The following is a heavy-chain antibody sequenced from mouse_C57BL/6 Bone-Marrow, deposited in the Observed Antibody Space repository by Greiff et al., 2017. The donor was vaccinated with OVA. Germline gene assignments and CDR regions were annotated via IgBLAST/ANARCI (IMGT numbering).Heavy chain of an antibody. CDR3: STAQATGY. Sequence: QVQLQQSGAELAKPGASVKLSCKASGFTFTSYWMPWVNQRPGQGLEWIGNINPSSGYTKYHQKFKDQATLTTDKSSSTAYMQLSSLTYEDTAVYYCSTAQATGYWGQGTTRTVSS. J-gene: IGHJ2*01. D-gene: IGHD3-2*02. CDR2: INPSSGYT. V-gene: IGHV1-7*01. CDR1: GFTFTSYW.